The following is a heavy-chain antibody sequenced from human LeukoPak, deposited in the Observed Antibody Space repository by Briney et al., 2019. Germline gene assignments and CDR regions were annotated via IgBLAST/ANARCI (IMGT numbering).Heavy chain of an antibody. J-gene: IGHJ4*02. CDR3: ASLRSTHYHFDY. Sequence: GGSLRLSCAAPGFTVSSNYMSWVRQAPGKGLEWVSVIYSGGTTYYADSVKGRFTISRDNSKNMLYLQMNSLTAEDTAVYYCASLRSTHYHFDYWGQGTLVTVSS. D-gene: IGHD1-26*01. V-gene: IGHV3-53*01. CDR1: GFTVSSNY. CDR2: IYSGGTT.